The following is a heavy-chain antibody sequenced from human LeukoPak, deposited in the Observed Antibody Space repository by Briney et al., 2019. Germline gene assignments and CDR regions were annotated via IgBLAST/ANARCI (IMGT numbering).Heavy chain of an antibody. Sequence: GGSLRLSCAASGFTFSSYGMHWVRQAPGKGLXXXXVIWYDGSNKYYADSVKGRFTISRDNSKNTLYLQMNSLRAEDTAVYYCARDTIAAAGTADYWGQGTLVTVSS. CDR1: GFTFSSYG. V-gene: IGHV3-33*01. D-gene: IGHD6-13*01. CDR2: IWYDGSNK. J-gene: IGHJ4*02. CDR3: ARDTIAAAGTADY.